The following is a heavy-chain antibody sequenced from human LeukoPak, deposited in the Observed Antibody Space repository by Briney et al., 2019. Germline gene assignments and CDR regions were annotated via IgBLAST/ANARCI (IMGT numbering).Heavy chain of an antibody. V-gene: IGHV1-8*01. CDR3: ARDRRGRYCSSISCYLGCLDP. CDR2: INPNSGNT. Sequence: ASVKVSCKASEYIFTTYEINWVRQATGQGLEWMGWINPNSGNTVYAQKFQGRLTMTRNTSISTAYMELSSLRSDDTAVYYCARDRRGRYCSSISCYLGCLDPWGQGTLVTVSS. D-gene: IGHD2-2*01. J-gene: IGHJ5*02. CDR1: EYIFTTYE.